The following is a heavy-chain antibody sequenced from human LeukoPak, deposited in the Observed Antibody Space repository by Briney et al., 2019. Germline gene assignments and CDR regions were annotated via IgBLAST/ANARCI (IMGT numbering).Heavy chain of an antibody. V-gene: IGHV4-59*01. J-gene: IGHJ4*02. CDR3: ARARLTNSLFDY. CDR1: GGSISSYY. CDR2: IYYSGST. Sequence: KPSETLSLTCTVSGGSISSYYWSWIRQPPGKGLEWIGYIYYSGSTNYNPSLKSRVTISVDTSKNQSSLKLSSVTAADTAVYYCARARLTNSLFDYWGQGTLVTVSS. D-gene: IGHD2-21*01.